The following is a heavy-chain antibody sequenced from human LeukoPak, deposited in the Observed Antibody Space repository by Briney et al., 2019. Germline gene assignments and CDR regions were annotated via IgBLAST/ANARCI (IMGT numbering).Heavy chain of an antibody. J-gene: IGHJ4*02. D-gene: IGHD3-16*01. V-gene: IGHV3-49*04. CDR1: GFTFGDYA. Sequence: GGSLRLSCTASGFTFGDYAMSWVRQALGKGLEWVGFIRSKAYGGTTEYAASVKGRFTISRDDSKSIAYLQMNSLKTEDTAVYYCTREEIGFDYWGQGTLVTVSS. CDR2: IRSKAYGGTT. CDR3: TREEIGFDY.